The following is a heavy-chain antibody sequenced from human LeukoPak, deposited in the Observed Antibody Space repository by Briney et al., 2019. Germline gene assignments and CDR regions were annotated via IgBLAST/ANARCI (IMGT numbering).Heavy chain of an antibody. J-gene: IGHJ4*02. CDR1: GFTVSSNY. CDR3: AKELSSAYYPVDY. D-gene: IGHD3-22*01. V-gene: IGHV3-23*01. CDR2: ISGSGGTT. Sequence: GGSLRLSCAASGFTVSSNYMSWVRQAPGKGLEWVSGISGSGGTTYYADSVKGRFTISRDNSKNTLYLQMNSLRAEDTAVYYCAKELSSAYYPVDYWGQGTLVTVSS.